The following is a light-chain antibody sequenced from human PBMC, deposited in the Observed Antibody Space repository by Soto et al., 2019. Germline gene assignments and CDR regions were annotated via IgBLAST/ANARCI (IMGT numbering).Light chain of an antibody. CDR3: SSYTTYSTVV. CDR1: SSDVGGYDY. J-gene: IGLJ2*01. CDR2: EVS. V-gene: IGLV2-14*01. Sequence: QSALTQPASVSGSPGQSITISCTGTSSDVGGYDYVSWYQQHPGKAPKLMIYEVSNRPSGVSNRFSGSKSGNTASLTISGLKAEDEADYYCSSYTTYSTVVFGGGTKLTVL.